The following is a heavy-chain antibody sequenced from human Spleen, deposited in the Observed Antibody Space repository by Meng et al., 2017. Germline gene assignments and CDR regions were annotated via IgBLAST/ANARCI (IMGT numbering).Heavy chain of an antibody. Sequence: QTTLQDFGPPLAKPTPTLPLVCTFSRFSLRSSGVGVGWIRQPPGKVLEWLAIIYWDDDKRYSPSLKSKLTITKDTSKIQVVHTMTNIDPVDTATYYCAHSYGDSSPYWGQGTLVTVSS. J-gene: IGHJ4*02. CDR1: RFSLRSSGVG. CDR3: AHSYGDSSPY. D-gene: IGHD4-17*01. CDR2: IYWDDDK. V-gene: IGHV2-5*02.